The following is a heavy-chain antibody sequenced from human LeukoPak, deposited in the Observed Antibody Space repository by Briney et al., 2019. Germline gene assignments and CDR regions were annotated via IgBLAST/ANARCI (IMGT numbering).Heavy chain of an antibody. Sequence: ASVKVSCKASGYTFTSYGISWVRQAPGQELEWMGWISAYNGNTNYAQKLQGRVTMTTDTSTSTAYMELRSLRSDDTAVYYCARFFEKSDTAMVTPLDYWGQGTLVTVSS. V-gene: IGHV1-18*04. CDR3: ARFFEKSDTAMVTPLDY. D-gene: IGHD5-18*01. J-gene: IGHJ4*02. CDR1: GYTFTSYG. CDR2: ISAYNGNT.